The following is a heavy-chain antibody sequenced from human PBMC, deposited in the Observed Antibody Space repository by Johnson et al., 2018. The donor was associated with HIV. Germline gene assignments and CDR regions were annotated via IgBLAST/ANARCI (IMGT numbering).Heavy chain of an antibody. Sequence: YAMHWVRQAPGKGLEWVALISYDGSNKYYADSVKGRFTISRDNSKNTLYLQMNSLRAEDTAVFYCARGALGDWVDAFDIWGQGTMVTVSS. V-gene: IGHV3-30-3*01. CDR3: ARGALGDWVDAFDI. CDR1: YA. D-gene: IGHD3-16*01. J-gene: IGHJ3*02. CDR2: ISYDGSNK.